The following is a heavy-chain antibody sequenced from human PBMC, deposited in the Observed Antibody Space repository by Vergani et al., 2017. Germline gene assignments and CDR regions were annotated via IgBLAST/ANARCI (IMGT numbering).Heavy chain of an antibody. V-gene: IGHV3-23*01. Sequence: EVQLLESGGGLVQPGGSLRLSCAASGFTFSSYAMSWVRQAPGKGLEWVSAISGSGGSTYYADSVKGRFTISRDNSKNTLYLQMNSLRAEDTAVYYCAKGVYCSSTSCYEGRGYYYGMGVWGQ. J-gene: IGHJ6*02. D-gene: IGHD2-2*01. CDR3: AKGVYCSSTSCYEGRGYYYGMGV. CDR2: ISGSGGST. CDR1: GFTFSSYA.